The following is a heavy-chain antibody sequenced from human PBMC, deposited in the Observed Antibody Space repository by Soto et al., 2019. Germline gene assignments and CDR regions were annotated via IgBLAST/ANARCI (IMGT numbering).Heavy chain of an antibody. CDR3: AGGIAAAGTSEYYGMDV. Sequence: EVQLLESGGGLVQPGGSLRLSCAASGFTFSSYAMSWVRQAPGKGLEWVSAISGSGGSTYYADSVKGRFTISRDNSKNTLYLQMNSLRAEDMAVYYCAGGIAAAGTSEYYGMDVWGQGTTVTVSS. CDR1: GFTFSSYA. V-gene: IGHV3-23*01. J-gene: IGHJ6*02. D-gene: IGHD6-13*01. CDR2: ISGSGGST.